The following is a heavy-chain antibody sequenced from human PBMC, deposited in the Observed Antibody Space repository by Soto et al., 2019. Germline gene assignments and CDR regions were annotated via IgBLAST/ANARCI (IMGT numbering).Heavy chain of an antibody. Sequence: SVKVSCKSSGFTFTSSSVQWGRLARGQRLEWIGWIVVGSGNTNYAQKFQERVTITRDMSTSTAYMELSSLRSEDTAVYYCAAHGVRGAGFYYYYYGMDVWGQGTTVTVSS. J-gene: IGHJ6*02. CDR2: IVVGSGNT. D-gene: IGHD3-10*01. CDR3: AAHGVRGAGFYYYYYGMDV. CDR1: GFTFTSSS. V-gene: IGHV1-58*01.